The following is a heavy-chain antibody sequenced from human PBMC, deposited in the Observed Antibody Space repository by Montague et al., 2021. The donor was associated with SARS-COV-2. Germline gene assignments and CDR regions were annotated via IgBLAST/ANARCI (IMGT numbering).Heavy chain of an antibody. Sequence: SLRLSCAASGFTASGFTFSNYWMSWIRQAPGKGLEWVANINQDGSVASYVDSVKGRFTIPRDNAKSSLYLQMNSLGAEDTAVFYCARDRGGYFYADAAFDLWGRGTMVFISS. CDR1: GFTFSNYW. CDR3: ARDRGGYFYADAAFDL. D-gene: IGHD3-22*01. J-gene: IGHJ3*01. V-gene: IGHV3-7*03. CDR2: INQDGSVA.